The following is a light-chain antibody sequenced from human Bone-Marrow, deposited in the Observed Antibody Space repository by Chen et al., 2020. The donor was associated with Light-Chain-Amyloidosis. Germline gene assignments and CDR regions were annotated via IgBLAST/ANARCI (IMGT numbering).Light chain of an antibody. J-gene: IGKJ4*01. CDR3: QQYYISPLT. CDR1: QSVLFTSNNKNY. CDR2: WAS. V-gene: IGKV4-1*01. Sequence: IVLTQAPDSLTVSLGERATIKCESSQSVLFTSNNKNYLAWYQQRPGQPPKWLISWASTRESGVPDRFSGSGSGTHFTLNISRLRAEDVAVYYCQQYYISPLTFGGGTKLEVK.